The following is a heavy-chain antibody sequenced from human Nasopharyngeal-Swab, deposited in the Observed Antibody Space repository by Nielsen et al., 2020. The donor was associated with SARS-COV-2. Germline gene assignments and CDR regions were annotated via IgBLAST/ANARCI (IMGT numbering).Heavy chain of an antibody. CDR3: ARGDSYGASWYLDL. CDR2: IIPILGIA. V-gene: IGHV1-69*04. J-gene: IGHJ2*01. D-gene: IGHD5-18*01. Sequence: SVKVSCKVSGYTLTELSMHWVRQAPGQGLEWMGRIIPILGIANYAQKFQGRVTITADKSTSTAYMELSSLRSEDTAVYYCARGDSYGASWYLDLWGRGTLVTVSS. CDR1: GYTLTELS.